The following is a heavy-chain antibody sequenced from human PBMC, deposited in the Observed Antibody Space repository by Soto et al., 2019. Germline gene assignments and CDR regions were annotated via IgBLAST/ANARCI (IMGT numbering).Heavy chain of an antibody. Sequence: GGSLRLSCAASGFTLSNYWMSWVRQAPGKGLEWVANINQNGRDKYYVDSVKGRFTISRDNAKELLYLQMNSLRDEDTAVYYCAKDSGLPRFGTLIHALDLWGQGTMVTV. CDR2: INQNGRDK. V-gene: IGHV3-7*04. CDR1: GFTLSNYW. CDR3: AKDSGLPRFGTLIHALDL. J-gene: IGHJ3*01. D-gene: IGHD3-10*01.